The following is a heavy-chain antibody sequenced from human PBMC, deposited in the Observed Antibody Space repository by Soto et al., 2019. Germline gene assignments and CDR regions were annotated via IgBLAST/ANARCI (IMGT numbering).Heavy chain of an antibody. V-gene: IGHV3-48*03. J-gene: IGHJ4*02. CDR3: ARSLGYCSSTSCSPFDY. CDR2: ISSSGSTI. Sequence: GGSLRLSCAASGFTFSSYEMNWVRQAPGKGLEWVSYISSSGSTIYYADSVKGRFTISRDNAKNSLYLQMNSLRAEDTAVYYCARSLGYCSSTSCSPFDYWGQGTLVTVSS. D-gene: IGHD2-2*01. CDR1: GFTFSSYE.